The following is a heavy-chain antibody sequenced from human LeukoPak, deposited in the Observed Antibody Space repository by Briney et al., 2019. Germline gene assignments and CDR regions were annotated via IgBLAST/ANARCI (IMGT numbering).Heavy chain of an antibody. Sequence: ASVKVSCKASGFTFTSSAMQWVRQARGQRLEWIGWIVVGCGNTNYAQKFQERVTITRDMSTSTAYMELSSLRSEDTAVYYCAADGARYSSGINGFDPWGQGTLVTVSS. CDR2: IVVGCGNT. D-gene: IGHD6-19*01. CDR3: AADGARYSSGINGFDP. CDR1: GFTFTSSA. V-gene: IGHV1-58*02. J-gene: IGHJ5*02.